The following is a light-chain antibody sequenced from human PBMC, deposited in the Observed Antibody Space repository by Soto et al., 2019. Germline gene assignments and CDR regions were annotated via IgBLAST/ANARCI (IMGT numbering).Light chain of an antibody. CDR1: QSVSSY. Sequence: EVVLTQSPVTLSLSTGERATLSCRASQSVSSYLAWYQQKPGQAPRLLIYDVSNRATGIPARFSGSGSGTDFTLTISSLEPEDFAVYFCQHYDSLPLTFGGRTNVDI. CDR2: DVS. J-gene: IGKJ4*01. CDR3: QHYDSLPLT. V-gene: IGKV3-11*01.